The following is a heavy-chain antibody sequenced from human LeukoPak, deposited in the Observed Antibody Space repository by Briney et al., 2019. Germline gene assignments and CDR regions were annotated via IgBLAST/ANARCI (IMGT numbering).Heavy chain of an antibody. Sequence: GGSLRLSCAASGFTFSSYWMSWVRQAPGKGLEGGANIKQDGSEKYYVDSVKGRFTISRDNAKNSLYLQMNSLRAEDTAVYYCAREYSSSWYMGYYYYMDVWGKGTTVTVSS. J-gene: IGHJ6*03. CDR3: AREYSSSWYMGYYYYMDV. CDR1: GFTFSSYW. V-gene: IGHV3-7*01. CDR2: IKQDGSEK. D-gene: IGHD6-13*01.